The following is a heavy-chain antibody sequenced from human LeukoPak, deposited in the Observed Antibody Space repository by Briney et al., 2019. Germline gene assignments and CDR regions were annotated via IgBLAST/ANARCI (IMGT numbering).Heavy chain of an antibody. CDR2: ISSSSSYI. CDR3: ARDRYNWSYYYYYMDV. D-gene: IGHD1-20*01. CDR1: GFTFSRYS. J-gene: IGHJ6*03. Sequence: PGGSLRLSCAASGFTFSRYSMNWVRQAPGKGLEWVSSISSSSSYIYYADSVRGRFTISRDNAKNSLYLQMNSLRAEDTAVYYCARDRYNWSYYYYYMDVWGKGTTVTISS. V-gene: IGHV3-21*01.